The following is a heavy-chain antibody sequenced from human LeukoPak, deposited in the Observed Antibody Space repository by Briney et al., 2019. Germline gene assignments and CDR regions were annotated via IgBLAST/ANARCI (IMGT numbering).Heavy chain of an antibody. J-gene: IGHJ4*02. Sequence: SVKVSCKASGYTFTSYDINWVRQATGQGLEWMGWISAYNGNTNYAQKLQGRVTMTTDTSTSTAYMELRSLRSDDTAVYYCARYYYGSGSKTDYWGQGTLVTVSS. CDR2: ISAYNGNT. CDR3: ARYYYGSGSKTDY. D-gene: IGHD3-10*01. V-gene: IGHV1-18*01. CDR1: GYTFTSYD.